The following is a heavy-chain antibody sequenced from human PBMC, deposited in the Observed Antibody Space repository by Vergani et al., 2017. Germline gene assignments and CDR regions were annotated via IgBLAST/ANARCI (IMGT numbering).Heavy chain of an antibody. CDR2: ISWNSNSI. D-gene: IGHD6-6*01. CDR1: GFTSAGYA. Sequence: EVQLEESGGGLVLPGRSLRLSCVASGFTSAGYAMHWVRPAPGKGLEWVSGISWNSNSIGYADSVKGRFTISRDNAKNSLYLQMNSLRAEDTALYYCAKDLDTSSGGGWFDPWGKGTLVTVSS. V-gene: IGHV3-9*02. CDR3: AKDLDTSSGGGWFDP. J-gene: IGHJ5*02.